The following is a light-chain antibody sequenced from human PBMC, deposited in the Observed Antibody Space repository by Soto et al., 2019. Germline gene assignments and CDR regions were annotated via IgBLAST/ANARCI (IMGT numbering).Light chain of an antibody. Sequence: QSALTQPASVSGSPGQSITISCTGTSSDVGSYNLVSWYQQHTGKAPKLMIYEVSKRPSGVSNRFSGSKSGNTASLTISGLRAEDEADYYCCSYAGSSTPYVFGTGTKLTVL. CDR1: SSDVGSYNL. J-gene: IGLJ1*01. CDR2: EVS. CDR3: CSYAGSSTPYV. V-gene: IGLV2-23*02.